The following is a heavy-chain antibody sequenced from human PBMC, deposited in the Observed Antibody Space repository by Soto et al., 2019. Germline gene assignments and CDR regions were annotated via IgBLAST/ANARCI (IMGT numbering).Heavy chain of an antibody. D-gene: IGHD5-12*01. V-gene: IGHV3-23*01. J-gene: IGHJ4*02. CDR1: GFIFSDYA. Sequence: EVQLLESGGGGVQPGGSLRLSCAASGFIFSDYAMTWVRQTPGKGLEWVSAITSSGSSTYFADSLKGRITISRDNSKNTLSLQMDSLRVEDTAIYYCAKGVEGYVVSSFDSWGQGALVTVSS. CDR3: AKGVEGYVVSSFDS. CDR2: ITSSGSST.